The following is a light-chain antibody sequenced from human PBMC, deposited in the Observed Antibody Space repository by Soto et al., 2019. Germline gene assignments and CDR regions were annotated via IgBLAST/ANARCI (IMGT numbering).Light chain of an antibody. CDR2: KAS. CDR3: QQYYTYRT. V-gene: IGKV1-5*03. J-gene: IGKJ1*01. CDR1: QTIHTW. Sequence: DIQMTQSPSTLSASVGDRVTITCRASQTIHTWLAWYQQKPGKAPKVLIYKASNLESGVPSRFSGIGSGTEFSLTISSLQPDDFGTYYCQQYYTYRTFGQGTKVEIK.